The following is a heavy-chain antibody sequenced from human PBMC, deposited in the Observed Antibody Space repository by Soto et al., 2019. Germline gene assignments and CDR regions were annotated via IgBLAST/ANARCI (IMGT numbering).Heavy chain of an antibody. Sequence: PGESLKISCKGSGYSFTSYWIGWVRQMPGKGLEWMGIIYPGDSDTRYSPSFQGQVTISADKSISTAYLQWSSLKASDTAMYYCARHINLTGTTKIYYYYYYMDVWGKGTTVTVSS. CDR1: GYSFTSYW. D-gene: IGHD1-7*01. CDR2: IYPGDSDT. CDR3: ARHINLTGTTKIYYYYYYMDV. J-gene: IGHJ6*03. V-gene: IGHV5-51*01.